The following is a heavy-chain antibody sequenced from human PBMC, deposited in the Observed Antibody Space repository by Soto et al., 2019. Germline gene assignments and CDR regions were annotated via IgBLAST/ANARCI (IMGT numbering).Heavy chain of an antibody. CDR3: ARDNGIAGSFDP. D-gene: IGHD6-13*01. CDR2: ISISGTAI. J-gene: IGHJ5*02. CDR1: GFTFRSYS. Sequence: PGGSLRLSCAASGFTFRSYSMNWVRQAPGKGLEWVSYISISGTAIYYADSVKGRFTISRDDAKSSLYLQMNSLRDEDTSVYYCARDNGIAGSFDPWGQGALVTVSS. V-gene: IGHV3-48*02.